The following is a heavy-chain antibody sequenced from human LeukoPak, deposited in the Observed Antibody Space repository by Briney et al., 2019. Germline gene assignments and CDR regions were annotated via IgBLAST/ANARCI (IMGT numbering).Heavy chain of an antibody. V-gene: IGHV3-21*01. CDR1: GFVFSKYI. Sequence: GGSLRLSCAASGFVFSKYIMNWVRQAPEKGLEWVSSITNSSRYMYYADSVKGRFTISRDNAKNSLYLQMNSLRAEDTAVYYCARSYEGSGYSDWGQGTLVTVSS. J-gene: IGHJ4*02. CDR2: ITNSSRYM. D-gene: IGHD3-3*01. CDR3: ARSYEGSGYSD.